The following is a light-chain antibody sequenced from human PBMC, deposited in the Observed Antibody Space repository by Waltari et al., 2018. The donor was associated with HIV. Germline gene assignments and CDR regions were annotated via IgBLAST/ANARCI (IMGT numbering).Light chain of an antibody. J-gene: IGKJ1*01. CDR3: QNYNSAPLT. CDR1: QGISIY. CDR2: KAS. Sequence: DIQMTQSPSSLSASVGDRVTITCRASQGISIYLAWYQQKPGKVPTLLIYKASTLHPGVPSRFSGSGSGTDFTLTISSLQPEDVSTYYWQNYNSAPLTFGPGTKVEIK. V-gene: IGKV1-27*01.